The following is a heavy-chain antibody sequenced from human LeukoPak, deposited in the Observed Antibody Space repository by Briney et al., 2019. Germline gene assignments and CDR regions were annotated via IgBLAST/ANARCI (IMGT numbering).Heavy chain of an antibody. D-gene: IGHD3-3*01. CDR3: AGGHFGFWSGSFDY. J-gene: IGHJ4*02. CDR2: IYTSGST. Sequence: SETLSLTCTVSGGSISSGSYCWSWIRQPAGKGLEWIGRIYTSGSTNYNPSLKSRVTISVDTSKNQFSLKLSSVTAADTAVYYCAGGHFGFWSGSFDYWGQGTLVTVSS. V-gene: IGHV4-61*02. CDR1: GGSISSGSYC.